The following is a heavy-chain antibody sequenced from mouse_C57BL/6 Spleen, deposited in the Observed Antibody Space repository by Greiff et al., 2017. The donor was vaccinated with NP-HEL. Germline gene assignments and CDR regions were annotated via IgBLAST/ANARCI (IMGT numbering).Heavy chain of an antibody. D-gene: IGHD4-1*02. CDR2: ISSGSSTI. Sequence: EVKFVESGGGLVKPGGSLKLSCAASGFTFSDYGMHWVRQAPEKGLEWVAYISSGSSTIYYADTVKGRFTISRDNAKNTLFLQMTSLRSEDTAIYYCATNWALMDYWGQGTSVTVSS. V-gene: IGHV5-17*01. CDR1: GFTFSDYG. J-gene: IGHJ4*01. CDR3: ATNWALMDY.